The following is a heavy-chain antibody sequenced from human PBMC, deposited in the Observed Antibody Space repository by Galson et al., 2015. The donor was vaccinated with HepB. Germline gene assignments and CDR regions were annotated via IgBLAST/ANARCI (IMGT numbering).Heavy chain of an antibody. D-gene: IGHD1-26*01. J-gene: IGHJ3*01. V-gene: IGHV5-10-1*01. CDR3: ARHRGFSGTYYDDAFDL. CDR1: GYSFTNYW. CDR2: IDPSDSYI. Sequence: QSGAEVKKPGESLRISCKGSGYSFTNYWISWVRQMPGKGLEWMGRIDPSDSYINYSPSFQGHVTISADKSISTAYLQWSSLKASDTAMYYCARHRGFSGTYYDDAFDLWGQGTMVTVSS.